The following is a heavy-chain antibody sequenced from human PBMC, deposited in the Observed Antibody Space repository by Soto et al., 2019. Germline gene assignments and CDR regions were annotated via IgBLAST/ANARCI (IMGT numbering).Heavy chain of an antibody. CDR2: IYHTGRT. CDR3: ASEGEYTGSPVGAFDV. D-gene: IGHD3-16*01. V-gene: IGHV4-59*11. J-gene: IGHJ3*01. CDR1: GCSITSHF. Sequence: QVQLQESGPGLVKPSETLSLTCTVSGCSITSHFWSWIRQPPGKGLEWIAYIYHTGRTNSNPSLNSRVTTSLDTSKNQFSLRLTSVTAADTAMYYCASEGEYTGSPVGAFDVWGQGSMVFVSS.